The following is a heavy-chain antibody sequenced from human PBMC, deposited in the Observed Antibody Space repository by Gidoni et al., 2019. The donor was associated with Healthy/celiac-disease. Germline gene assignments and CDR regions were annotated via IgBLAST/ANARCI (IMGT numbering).Heavy chain of an antibody. D-gene: IGHD1-26*01. J-gene: IGHJ1*01. V-gene: IGHV1-69*01. CDR2: IIPIFGTA. Sequence: QVQLVQPGAEVQKPGSSVQVSCKASGGTFSSYAISWVRQAPGQGLEWMGGIIPIFGTANYAQKFQGRVTITADESTSTAYMELSSLRSEDTAVYYCARGRGLHFAEYFQHWGQGTLVTVSS. CDR3: ARGRGLHFAEYFQH. CDR1: GGTFSSYA.